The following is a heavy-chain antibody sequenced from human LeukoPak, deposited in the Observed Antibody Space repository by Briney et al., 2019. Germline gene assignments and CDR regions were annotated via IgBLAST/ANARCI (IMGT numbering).Heavy chain of an antibody. Sequence: GESLKISCKGSGYSFTSYWIGWVRQMPGKGLEWMGIIYPGDSDTRYSPSFQGQVTISADKSISTAYLQWSSLKASDTAMYYCARLQMDSSGWYTFDYWGQGTLVTVSS. CDR1: GYSFTSYW. D-gene: IGHD6-13*01. CDR3: ARLQMDSSGWYTFDY. V-gene: IGHV5-51*01. CDR2: IYPGDSDT. J-gene: IGHJ4*02.